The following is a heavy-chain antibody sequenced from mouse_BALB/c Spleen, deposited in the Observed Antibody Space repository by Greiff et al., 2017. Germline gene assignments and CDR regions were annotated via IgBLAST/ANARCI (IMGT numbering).Heavy chain of an antibody. J-gene: IGHJ4*01. CDR2: ISSGGSYT. CDR3: ARGESTMVNYYAMDY. CDR1: GFTFSSYA. D-gene: IGHD2-2*01. Sequence: EVQGVESGGGLVKPGGSLKLSCAASGFTFSSYAMSWVRQSPEKRLEWVAEISSGGSYTYYPDTVTGRFTISRDNAKNTLYLEMSSLRSEDTAMYYCARGESTMVNYYAMDYWGQGTSVTVSS. V-gene: IGHV5-9-4*01.